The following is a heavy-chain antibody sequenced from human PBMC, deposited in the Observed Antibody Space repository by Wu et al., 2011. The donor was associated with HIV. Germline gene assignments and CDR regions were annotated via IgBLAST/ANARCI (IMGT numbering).Heavy chain of an antibody. CDR2: ISADKGDT. J-gene: IGHJ4*02. D-gene: IGHD5-12*01. Sequence: QVHLVQSGAEVKKPGSSVKVSCKTSGGTFSSYAISWVRQAPGQGLEWMGGISADKGDTNYAQKFQGRVTMTTDSSTRTVDMELRSLRSDDTAVYYCARGAGLRGIVASITRGLTYWGLGNPGHR. V-gene: IGHV1-18*01. CDR1: GGTFSSYA. CDR3: ARGAGLRGIVASITRGLTY.